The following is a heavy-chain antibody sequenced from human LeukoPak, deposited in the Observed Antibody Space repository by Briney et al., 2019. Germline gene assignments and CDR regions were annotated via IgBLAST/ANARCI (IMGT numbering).Heavy chain of an antibody. CDR2: IYYSGST. Sequence: PSETLSLTCTVSGGSISSSSYYWSWIRQPPGKGLEWIGYIYYSGSTNYNPSLKSRVTISVDTSKNQFSLKLSSVTAADTAVYYCARGYSSSRKDAFDIWGQGTMVTVSS. D-gene: IGHD6-13*01. J-gene: IGHJ3*02. CDR1: GGSISSSSYY. CDR3: ARGYSSSRKDAFDI. V-gene: IGHV4-61*01.